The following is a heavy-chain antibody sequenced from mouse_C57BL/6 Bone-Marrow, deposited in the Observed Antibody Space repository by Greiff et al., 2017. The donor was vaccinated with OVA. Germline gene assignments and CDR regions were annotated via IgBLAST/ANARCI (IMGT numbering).Heavy chain of an antibody. CDR3: ARYDYDVRAMDY. CDR2: INPNNGGT. D-gene: IGHD2-4*01. V-gene: IGHV1-18*01. J-gene: IGHJ4*01. Sequence: EVQLQQSGPELVKPGASVKIPCKASGYTFTDYNMDWVKQSHGKSLEWIGDINPNNGGTIYNQKFKGKATLTVDKSSSTAYMELRSLTSEDTAVYYCARYDYDVRAMDYWGQGTSVTVSS. CDR1: GYTFTDYN.